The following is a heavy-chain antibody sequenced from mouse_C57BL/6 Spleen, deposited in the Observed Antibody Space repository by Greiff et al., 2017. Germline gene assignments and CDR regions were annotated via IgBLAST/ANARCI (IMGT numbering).Heavy chain of an antibody. Sequence: QVQLQQSGPELVKPGASVKISCKASGYAFSSSWMNWVKQRPGTGLEWIGRIYPGDGDTNYNGKFKGKATLTADKSSSTAYMQLSSLTSEDSAVYFCARSTLVPMDYWGQGTSVTVSS. CDR3: ARSTLVPMDY. V-gene: IGHV1-82*01. CDR1: GYAFSSSW. D-gene: IGHD6-2*01. J-gene: IGHJ4*01. CDR2: IYPGDGDT.